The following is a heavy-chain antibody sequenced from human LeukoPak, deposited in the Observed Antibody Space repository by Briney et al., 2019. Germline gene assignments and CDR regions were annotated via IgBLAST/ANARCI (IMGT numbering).Heavy chain of an antibody. Sequence: SETLSLTCTVSGGSISSYYWSWIRQPLGKGLEWIGYIYYSGSTNYNPSLKSRVTISVDTSKNQFSLKLSSVTAADTAVYYCARQGDTAMVPNWFDPWGQGTLVTVSS. J-gene: IGHJ5*02. D-gene: IGHD5-18*01. CDR2: IYYSGST. V-gene: IGHV4-59*08. CDR1: GGSISSYY. CDR3: ARQGDTAMVPNWFDP.